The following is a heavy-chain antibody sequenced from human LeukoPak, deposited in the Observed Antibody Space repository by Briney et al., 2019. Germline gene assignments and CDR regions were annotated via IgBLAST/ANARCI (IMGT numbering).Heavy chain of an antibody. J-gene: IGHJ4*02. Sequence: AGGSLRLSCAASGFTFSSYGMHWVRQAPGKGLEWVAVISYDGSNKYYADSVKGRFTIPRDNSKNTLYLQMNSLRAEDTAVYYCAKVSFGGGYYYGAEQYYFDYWGQGTLVTVSS. CDR1: GFTFSSYG. D-gene: IGHD3-10*01. CDR3: AKVSFGGGYYYGAEQYYFDY. CDR2: ISYDGSNK. V-gene: IGHV3-30*18.